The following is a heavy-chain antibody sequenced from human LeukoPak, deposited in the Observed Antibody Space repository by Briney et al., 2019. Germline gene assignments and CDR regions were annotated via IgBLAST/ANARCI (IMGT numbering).Heavy chain of an antibody. V-gene: IGHV1-2*02. D-gene: IGHD3-22*01. CDR2: INPNSGDT. J-gene: IGHJ4*02. CDR3: ARDFTIIVVISDY. Sequence: ASVKVSYKASGYTFTGYYIHWVRQAPGQGLEWMGWINPNSGDTNYAQNFQGRVTMTRDTSISTAYMELSRLRSDDTAVYYCARDFTIIVVISDYWGQGTLVTVSS. CDR1: GYTFTGYY.